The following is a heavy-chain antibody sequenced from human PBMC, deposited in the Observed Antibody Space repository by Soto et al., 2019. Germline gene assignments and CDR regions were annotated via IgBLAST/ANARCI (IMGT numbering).Heavy chain of an antibody. D-gene: IGHD3-3*01. CDR2: ISNDGSNK. Sequence: PGGSLRLSCAVSGFVFSSYDMHWVRQAPGKGLEWVAVISNDGSNKDYADSVKGRFTISRDNSKITLYLQMSGLRAEDTAVYYCAKGKTIFGVVVVSEYWGQGTLVTVSS. CDR1: GFVFSSYD. V-gene: IGHV3-30*18. CDR3: AKGKTIFGVVVVSEY. J-gene: IGHJ4*01.